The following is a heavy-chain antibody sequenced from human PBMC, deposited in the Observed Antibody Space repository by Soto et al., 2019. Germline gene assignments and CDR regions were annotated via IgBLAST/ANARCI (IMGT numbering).Heavy chain of an antibody. Sequence: QVQLVQSGAELKKPESSVKVSCKAPGGTFSTYAISWVRQAPGQGLEWMGGIIPMFGTANYAQRFQDRVTITADESTNTVYRELSSLRSEDTAVYLCASGIQLWLRRINNGYSGWGQGTLVTVSS. CDR1: GGTFSTYA. J-gene: IGHJ4*02. V-gene: IGHV1-69*12. CDR3: ASGIQLWLRRINNGYSG. D-gene: IGHD5-18*01. CDR2: IIPMFGTA.